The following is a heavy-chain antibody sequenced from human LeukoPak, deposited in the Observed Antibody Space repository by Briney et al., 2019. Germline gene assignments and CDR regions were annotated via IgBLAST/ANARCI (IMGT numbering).Heavy chain of an antibody. D-gene: IGHD3-3*01. J-gene: IGHJ4*02. CDR1: GFTFSSYS. Sequence: PGGSLRLSCAASGFTFSSYSMNWVRQAPGKGLEWVSSISSSSSYIYYADSVKGRFTISRDNAKNSLYLQMNSLRAEDTAVYYCARGAYDFWSGPYYFDYWDQGTLVTVSS. CDR2: ISSSSSYI. CDR3: ARGAYDFWSGPYYFDY. V-gene: IGHV3-21*01.